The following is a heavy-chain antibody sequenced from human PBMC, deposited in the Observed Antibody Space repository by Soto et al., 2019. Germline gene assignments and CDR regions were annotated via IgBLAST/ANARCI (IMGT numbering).Heavy chain of an antibody. V-gene: IGHV1-18*01. CDR2: ISGYNGYT. J-gene: IGHJ4*02. CDR3: ARDRDYSHTDADIDY. CDR1: GHNFNTYG. Sequence: QVQLMQSGAEVRRPGTSMRISCTTSGHNFNTYGIIWVRQAPGQGLEWMGWISGYNGYTKYAQNFEDRVTLSTDPSTSTAFLELRNLRSGDTALYFCARDRDYSHTDADIDYWGQGTLVTVSS. D-gene: IGHD3-16*01.